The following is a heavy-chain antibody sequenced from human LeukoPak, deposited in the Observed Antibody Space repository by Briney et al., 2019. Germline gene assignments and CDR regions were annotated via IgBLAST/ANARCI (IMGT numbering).Heavy chain of an antibody. J-gene: IGHJ4*02. CDR3: ARVAYYYGSGSYLFDY. CDR2: INPSGGST. Sequence: GASVKVSCKASGYTFTSYYMHWVRQAPGQGLEWMGIINPSGGSTSYAQKFQGRVTMTRDTSTSTVYMELSSLRSEDTAVYYCARVAYYYGSGSYLFDYWGQGTLVTVSS. V-gene: IGHV1-46*01. D-gene: IGHD3-10*01. CDR1: GYTFTSYY.